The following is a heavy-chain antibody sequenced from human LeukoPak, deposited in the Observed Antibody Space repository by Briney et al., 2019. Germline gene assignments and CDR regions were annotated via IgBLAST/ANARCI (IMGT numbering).Heavy chain of an antibody. CDR3: ARGQGYSSDHEQYNWFDP. D-gene: IGHD6-19*01. J-gene: IGHJ5*02. Sequence: SETLPLTCAVYGGSFSGYYWSWIRQPPGKGLEWIGEINHSGSTNYNPSLKSRVTISVDTSKNQFSLKLSSVTAADTAVYYCARGQGYSSDHEQYNWFDPWGQGTLVTVSS. CDR1: GGSFSGYY. V-gene: IGHV4-34*01. CDR2: INHSGST.